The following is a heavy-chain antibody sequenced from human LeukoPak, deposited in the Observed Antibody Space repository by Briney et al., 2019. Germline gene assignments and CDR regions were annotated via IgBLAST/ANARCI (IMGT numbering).Heavy chain of an antibody. CDR2: ISWDGGST. CDR1: GFTFDDYA. J-gene: IGHJ4*02. Sequence: GGSLRLSCEASGFTFDDYAMNWVRQAPGKGLEWVSRISWDGGSTYYADSVKGRVIISRDNRENSLYLQINSLRAEDTALYYCAKEKRGYNYGYDYWGQGTLVTVSS. D-gene: IGHD5-18*01. CDR3: AKEKRGYNYGYDY. V-gene: IGHV3-43D*04.